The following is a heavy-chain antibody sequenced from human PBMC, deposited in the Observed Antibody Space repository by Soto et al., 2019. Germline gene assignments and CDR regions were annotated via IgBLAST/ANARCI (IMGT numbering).Heavy chain of an antibody. CDR2: IDRTGST. J-gene: IGHJ4*01. CDR1: GGFFNSNNW. D-gene: IGHD1-7*01. Sequence: QVPLQESGPGLVKPSGTLSLTCAVYGGFFNSNNWWAWVRLPPGQGLEWIGEIDRTGSTNYNPSLKSRVTISLDKSENQFSLKVTSLTSADTAVYYCASRDPGTSVDYWGHGNLCTVSS. CDR3: ASRDPGTSVDY. V-gene: IGHV4-4*02.